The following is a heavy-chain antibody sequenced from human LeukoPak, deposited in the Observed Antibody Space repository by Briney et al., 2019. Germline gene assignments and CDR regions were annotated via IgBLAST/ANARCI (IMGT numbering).Heavy chain of an antibody. CDR2: INSDGSTT. D-gene: IGHD5-24*01. CDR1: GFTSTRYW. Sequence: PGGSLRLSCAASGFTSTRYWMHWVRQTPGKGLVWVSGINSDGSTTTYADSVKGRFTISRDNAKNTVFLQMNSLRVEDTAVYYCATSGQPWLQFYWGQGTLATVSS. V-gene: IGHV3-74*03. CDR3: ATSGQPWLQFY. J-gene: IGHJ4*02.